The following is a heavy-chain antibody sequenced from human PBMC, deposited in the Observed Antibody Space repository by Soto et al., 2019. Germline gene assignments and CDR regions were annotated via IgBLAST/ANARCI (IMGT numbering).Heavy chain of an antibody. CDR2: INHSGST. Sequence: SETLSLTCAVYGGSFSGYYWSWIRQPPGKGLEWIGEINHSGSTNYNPSLKSRVTISVDTSKNQFSLKLSSVTAADTAVYYCARLSFTWGQGTLVTVSS. CDR3: ARLSFT. J-gene: IGHJ5*02. V-gene: IGHV4-34*01. CDR1: GGSFSGYY.